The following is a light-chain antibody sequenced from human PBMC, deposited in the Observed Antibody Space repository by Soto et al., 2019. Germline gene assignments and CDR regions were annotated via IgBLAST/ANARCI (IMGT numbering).Light chain of an antibody. V-gene: IGKV3-15*01. CDR3: HHYNNWPQT. CDR2: GAS. CDR1: QSVASN. J-gene: IGKJ4*01. Sequence: DIVMTQSPATLSVSPGERATLSCRASQSVASNLAWYQQRPGQAPRLLIYGASTRATVVPVRFSGSGSGTELNLTISSRQSEDFAVYYGHHYNNWPQTFGGGTKVEIK.